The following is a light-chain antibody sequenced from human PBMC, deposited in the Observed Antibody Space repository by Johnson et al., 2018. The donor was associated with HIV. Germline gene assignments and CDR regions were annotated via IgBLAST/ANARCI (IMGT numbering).Light chain of an antibody. Sequence: QSVLTQPPSVSAAPGQKVTISCSGSSSNIGNNYVSWYQHLPGTAPKLLIYESNRRPSGIPDRFSASKSGTSATLGITGLQTGDEADYYCGTWDNSLTTGAVFGTGTKVTVL. CDR3: GTWDNSLTTGAV. CDR1: SSNIGNNY. V-gene: IGLV1-51*02. J-gene: IGLJ1*01. CDR2: ESN.